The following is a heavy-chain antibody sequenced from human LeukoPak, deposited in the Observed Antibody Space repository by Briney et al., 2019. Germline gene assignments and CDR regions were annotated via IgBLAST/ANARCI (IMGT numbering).Heavy chain of an antibody. J-gene: IGHJ4*02. Sequence: SETLSLTCTVSGGSISSYYWSWIRQPPGKGLEWIGYIYYSGSTNYNPSLKSRVTISVDTSKNQFSLKLSSVTAADTAVYYCARGGEYCSGGSCYLDYWGQGTLVTVSP. CDR2: IYYSGST. V-gene: IGHV4-59*08. D-gene: IGHD2-15*01. CDR1: GGSISSYY. CDR3: ARGGEYCSGGSCYLDY.